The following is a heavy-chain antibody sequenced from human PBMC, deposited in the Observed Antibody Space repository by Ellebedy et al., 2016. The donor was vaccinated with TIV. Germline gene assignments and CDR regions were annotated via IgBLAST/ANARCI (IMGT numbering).Heavy chain of an antibody. D-gene: IGHD5-24*01. J-gene: IGHJ4*02. V-gene: IGHV4-59*12. CDR2: IYDVGTT. CDR1: GASMNYNY. CDR3: AREGYTEMATLNLDY. Sequence: SETLSLTCDVSGASMNYNYWTWVRQPPGKGLEWIGYIYDVGTTNYNPSLKSRVTISVDTSKNQFSLKLSSVTAADTAVYYCAREGYTEMATLNLDYWGQGTLVTVSS.